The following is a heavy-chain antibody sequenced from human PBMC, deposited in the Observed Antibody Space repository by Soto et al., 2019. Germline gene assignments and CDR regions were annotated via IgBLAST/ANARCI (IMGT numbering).Heavy chain of an antibody. CDR3: AISDYSSSLGGMDV. J-gene: IGHJ6*02. Sequence: ASVKVSCKASGYTFTSYGISWVRQAPGQGLEWMGWVSAYNGNTNYAQKLQGRVTMTTDTSTSTAYMELRSLRSDDTAVYYCAISDYSSSLGGMDVWGQGTTVTVS. CDR2: VSAYNGNT. V-gene: IGHV1-18*01. CDR1: GYTFTSYG. D-gene: IGHD6-6*01.